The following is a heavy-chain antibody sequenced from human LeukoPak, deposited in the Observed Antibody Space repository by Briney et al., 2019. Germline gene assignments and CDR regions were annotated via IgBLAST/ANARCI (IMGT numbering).Heavy chain of an antibody. CDR2: IFGTV. D-gene: IGHD1-1*01. J-gene: IGHJ4*02. Sequence: SVTVSCKASGGSFSNFAISWVRQAPRQGFEWLGGIFGTVTYAPNFQGRVSFTTDESTSTAYMELSGLTSEDTAVYYFVAQLVDAPPTFDYWGQGTLVTVSS. CDR1: GGSFSNFA. V-gene: IGHV1-69*05. CDR3: VAQLVDAPPTFDY.